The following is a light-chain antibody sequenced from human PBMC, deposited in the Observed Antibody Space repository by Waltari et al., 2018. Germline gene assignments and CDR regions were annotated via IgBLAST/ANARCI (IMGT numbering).Light chain of an antibody. CDR3: QQYITTPYT. Sequence: EIVLTQSPGTLSLSPGERATPSCRASQSVPNNYVAWHQQKPGQSPRLLIYGASIRLTGIPDRFSGSGSGTDFTLTISRLEPEDFAVYHCQQYITTPYTFGQGTRLEIK. CDR2: GAS. CDR1: QSVPNNY. V-gene: IGKV3-20*01. J-gene: IGKJ2*01.